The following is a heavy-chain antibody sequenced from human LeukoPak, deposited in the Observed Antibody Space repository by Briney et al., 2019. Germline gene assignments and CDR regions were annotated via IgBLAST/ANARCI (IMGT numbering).Heavy chain of an antibody. D-gene: IGHD3-3*01. CDR3: ASLGDYDFWSSV. CDR2: ISSSGSTI. Sequence: SGGSLRLSCAASGFTFSDYYMSWIRQAPGKGLEWVSYISSSGSTIYYADSVKGRFTISRDNAKNSLYLQMNSLRAEDTAVYYCASLGDYDFWSSVWGQGTLVTVSS. CDR1: GFTFSDYY. J-gene: IGHJ4*02. V-gene: IGHV3-11*04.